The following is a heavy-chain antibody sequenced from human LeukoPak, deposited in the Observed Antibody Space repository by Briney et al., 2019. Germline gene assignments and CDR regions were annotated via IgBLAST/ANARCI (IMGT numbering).Heavy chain of an antibody. CDR2: IKQDGSEK. D-gene: IGHD3-10*01. J-gene: IGHJ4*02. Sequence: GGSLRLSCAASVFTFSSDWMSWVRQAPGKGLERLANIKQDGSEKYYVDSVKGRFTISRDNAKNSLYLQMNSLRAEDTAVYYCARVFLGNYYGSGSLYFDYWGQGTLVTVSS. CDR3: ARVFLGNYYGSGSLYFDY. V-gene: IGHV3-7*01. CDR1: VFTFSSDW.